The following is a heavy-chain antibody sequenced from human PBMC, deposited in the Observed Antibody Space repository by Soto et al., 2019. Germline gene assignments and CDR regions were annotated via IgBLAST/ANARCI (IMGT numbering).Heavy chain of an antibody. D-gene: IGHD4-4*01. CDR1: GGTFSSYA. V-gene: IGHV1-69*12. Sequence: QVQLVQSGAEVKKPGSSVKVSCKASGGTFSSYAISWVRQAPGQGLEWMGGIIPIFGTATYAQKFKGRVTIPADEATSPADMELSSLRSEDTAVYYCAPGDYSNGGDYWGQGTLVTVSS. CDR3: APGDYSNGGDY. CDR2: IIPIFGTA. J-gene: IGHJ4*02.